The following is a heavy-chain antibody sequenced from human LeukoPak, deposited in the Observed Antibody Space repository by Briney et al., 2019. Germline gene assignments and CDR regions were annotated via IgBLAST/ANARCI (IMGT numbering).Heavy chain of an antibody. CDR1: GDSISRYY. J-gene: IGHJ4*02. CDR3: ARDYLVGAPLDS. Sequence: SETLSLTCTVSGDSISRYYWSWIRQPVGKGLEWIGRMYISGSTNYNPSLKSRVTISIDKTKNQFSLKLRSVTAADTAVYYCARDYLVGAPLDSWGQGTLVTVSP. CDR2: MYISGST. D-gene: IGHD1-26*01. V-gene: IGHV4-4*07.